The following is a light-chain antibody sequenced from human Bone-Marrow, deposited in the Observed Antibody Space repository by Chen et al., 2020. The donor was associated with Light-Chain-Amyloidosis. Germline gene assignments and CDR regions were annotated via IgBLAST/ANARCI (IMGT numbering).Light chain of an antibody. CDR3: QSADSSGTYEVI. Sequence: SYELTQPPSVSVSPGQTARITCSGDDLPTKYAYWYQQKPGQAPVLVIHRDTERPSGISERFYGSSSGTTATSTISGVQAEDEADYHCQSADSSGTYEVIFGGGTKLTVL. CDR1: DLPTKY. J-gene: IGLJ2*01. V-gene: IGLV3-25*03. CDR2: RDT.